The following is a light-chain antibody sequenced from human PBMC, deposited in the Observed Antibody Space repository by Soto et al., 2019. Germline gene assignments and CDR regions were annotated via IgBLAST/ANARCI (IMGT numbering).Light chain of an antibody. CDR1: QSVSSSC. V-gene: IGKV3-20*01. Sequence: EIVLTQSPGTLSLSPGERATLSCRASQSVSSSCLAWYQQKPGQAPRLLISGASGRATGIPVRFSSGGSETDFTLTISRLEPEDFAVYYRQHYGTSWWTFGQGTKVDIK. CDR2: GAS. J-gene: IGKJ1*01. CDR3: QHYGTSWWT.